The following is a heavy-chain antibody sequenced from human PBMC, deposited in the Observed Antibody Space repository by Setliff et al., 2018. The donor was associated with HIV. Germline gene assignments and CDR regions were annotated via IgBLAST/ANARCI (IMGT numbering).Heavy chain of an antibody. CDR1: GFSFSDYA. V-gene: IGHV3-23*01. J-gene: IGHJ6*02. CDR2: ISGSGASI. CDR3: ARSEKYCSSVSCFRGCYGMDV. D-gene: IGHD2-2*01. Sequence: TGGSLRLSCVASGFSFSDYAMGWVRQAPGKGLEWVSVISGSGASIHYADSVKGRFTISRDNAKNSLYLQMSSLRAEDTAIYYCARSEKYCSSVSCFRGCYGMDVWGHGATVTVSS.